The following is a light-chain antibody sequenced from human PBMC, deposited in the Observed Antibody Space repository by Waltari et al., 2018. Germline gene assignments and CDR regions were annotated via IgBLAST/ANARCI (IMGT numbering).Light chain of an antibody. Sequence: QSALTQPASVSGSPGQSLTLSCTATSSAGGRSHYLSWYQQHPGKAPKLMIYDVSNRPSGVSNRFSASKSGNTASLTISGLQAEDEADYYCSSYASSSTLPWVFGGGTKLTVL. CDR1: SSAGGRSHY. V-gene: IGLV2-14*03. CDR3: SSYASSSTLPWV. CDR2: DVS. J-gene: IGLJ3*02.